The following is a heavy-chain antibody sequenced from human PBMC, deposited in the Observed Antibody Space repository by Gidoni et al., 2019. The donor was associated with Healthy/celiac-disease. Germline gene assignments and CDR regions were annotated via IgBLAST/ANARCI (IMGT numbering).Heavy chain of an antibody. Sequence: EVLLLEPGGGLVQPGGSLRPSCADSGFTSSSYAMSWVRQAPGKGLEWVSAISGSGGSTYYADSVNGRFTISRDHTKNTLYLQMNSLRAENTAVYYCANGYCGGDCPQAFDYWGQGTLVTVSS. J-gene: IGHJ4*02. CDR3: ANGYCGGDCPQAFDY. D-gene: IGHD2-21*01. CDR2: ISGSGGST. V-gene: IGHV3-23*01. CDR1: GFTSSSYA.